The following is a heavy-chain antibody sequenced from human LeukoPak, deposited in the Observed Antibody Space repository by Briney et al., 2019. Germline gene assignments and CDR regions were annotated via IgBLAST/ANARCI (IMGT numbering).Heavy chain of an antibody. V-gene: IGHV4-39*07. CDR1: GGSTSSSSYY. CDR3: AAAYRPLRYIDWLLPFDY. Sequence: SETLCLTCTVSGGSTSSSSYYWGWIRQPPGKWLEWIGSIYFSGRTSYHPSLKRRASISVGTSTNQFSLKLSSLTAAGTAVCFCAAAYRPLRYIDWLLPFDYWGQGTLVTVSS. CDR2: IYFSGRT. J-gene: IGHJ4*02. D-gene: IGHD3-9*01.